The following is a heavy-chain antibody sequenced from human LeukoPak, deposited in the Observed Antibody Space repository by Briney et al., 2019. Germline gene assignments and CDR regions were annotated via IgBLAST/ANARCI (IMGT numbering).Heavy chain of an antibody. CDR3: AREDRGYSSPVPYFDY. CDR1: GFTFSSYA. J-gene: IGHJ4*02. Sequence: PGRSLRLSCAASGFTFSSYAMHWVRQAPGKGLEWVAVISYDGSNKYYADSVKGRFTISRDNSKNTLYLQMNSLRAEDTAVYYCAREDRGYSSPVPYFDYWGQGTLVTVSS. CDR2: ISYDGSNK. V-gene: IGHV3-30-3*01. D-gene: IGHD5-18*01.